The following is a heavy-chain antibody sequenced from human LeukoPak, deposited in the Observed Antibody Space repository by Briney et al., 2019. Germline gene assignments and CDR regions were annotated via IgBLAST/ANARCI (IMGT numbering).Heavy chain of an antibody. D-gene: IGHD2-2*03. Sequence: GRSLRLSCAASGFTFSSYAMHWVRQAPGKGLEWEAVISDDGSNKYYADSVKGRFTISRDNSKNTLYLQMNSLRPEDTAVYYCARVDDLDAFDIWGQGTMVTVSS. CDR1: GFTFSSYA. CDR3: ARVDDLDAFDI. V-gene: IGHV3-30*04. CDR2: ISDDGSNK. J-gene: IGHJ3*02.